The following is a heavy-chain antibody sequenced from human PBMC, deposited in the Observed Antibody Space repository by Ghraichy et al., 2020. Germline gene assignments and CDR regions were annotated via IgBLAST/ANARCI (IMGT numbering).Heavy chain of an antibody. Sequence: SETLSLTCTVSGGSISSSSYYWVWIRQPPGKGLEWIGSIYYSGSTYYNPSLKSRVTISIDTSKNQFSLKLSSVTAADTAVHYCARLGALGATIGVFEYWGQGTLVTVSS. J-gene: IGHJ4*02. V-gene: IGHV4-39*01. CDR3: ARLGALGATIGVFEY. CDR1: GGSISSSSYY. D-gene: IGHD1-26*01. CDR2: IYYSGST.